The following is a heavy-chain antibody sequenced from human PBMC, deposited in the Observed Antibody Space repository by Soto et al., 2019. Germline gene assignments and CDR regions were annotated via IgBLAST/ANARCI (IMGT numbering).Heavy chain of an antibody. CDR3: AKKVNSGPGSQYFDY. CDR1: GFTFSSYS. CDR2: FRTGGDGGTT. Sequence: PGGSLRLSCAASGFTFSSYSMSWVRQAPGKGLEWVSGFRTGGDGGTTYYADSVKGRFTISRDNSKNTLFLQMNSLRVEDTAIYYCAKKVNSGPGSQYFDYWGQGTLVTVSS. V-gene: IGHV3-23*01. J-gene: IGHJ4*02. D-gene: IGHD3-10*01.